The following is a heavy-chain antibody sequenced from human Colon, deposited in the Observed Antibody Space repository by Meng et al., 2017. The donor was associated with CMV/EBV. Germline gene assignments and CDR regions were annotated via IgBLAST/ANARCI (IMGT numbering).Heavy chain of an antibody. CDR1: GFTFSSYA. CDR3: ARSDYDFWSGYLGYFDY. Sequence: GESLKISCAASGFTFSSYAMHWVRQAPGKGLEWVAVISYDGSNKYYADSVKGRFTISRDNSKNTLYLQMNSLRAEDTAVYYCARSDYDFWSGYLGYFDYWGQGTLVTVSS. J-gene: IGHJ4*02. V-gene: IGHV3-30-3*01. D-gene: IGHD3-3*01. CDR2: ISYDGSNK.